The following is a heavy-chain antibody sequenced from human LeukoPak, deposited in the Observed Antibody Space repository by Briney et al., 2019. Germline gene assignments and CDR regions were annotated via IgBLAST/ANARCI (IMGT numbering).Heavy chain of an antibody. D-gene: IGHD6-6*01. Sequence: ASMKVSCKASGYTFTSYYMHWVRQAPGQGLEWMGIINPSGGSTSYAQKFQGRVTMTRDTSTSTVYMELSSLRSEDTAVYYCQATARWYYYYGMDVWGQGTTVTVSS. CDR1: GYTFTSYY. CDR3: QATARWYYYYGMDV. J-gene: IGHJ6*02. V-gene: IGHV1-46*01. CDR2: INPSGGST.